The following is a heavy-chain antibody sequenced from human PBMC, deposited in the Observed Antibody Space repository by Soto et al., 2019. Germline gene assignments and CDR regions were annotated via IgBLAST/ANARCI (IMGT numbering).Heavy chain of an antibody. CDR2: INPNSGGT. Sequence: GASVKVSCKASGYTFTGYYMHWVRQAPGQGLEWMGWINPNSGGTNYAQKFQGWVTMTRDTSISTAYMELSRLRSDDTAVYYCAVATDLIAVASYYYYGMDVWGQGTTVTVSS. CDR3: AVATDLIAVASYYYYGMDV. J-gene: IGHJ6*02. D-gene: IGHD6-19*01. CDR1: GYTFTGYY. V-gene: IGHV1-2*04.